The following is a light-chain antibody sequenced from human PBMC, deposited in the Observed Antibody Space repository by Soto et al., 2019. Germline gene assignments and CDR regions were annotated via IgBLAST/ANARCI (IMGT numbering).Light chain of an antibody. CDR2: KAS. CDR1: QSISSW. V-gene: IGKV1-5*03. J-gene: IGKJ1*01. Sequence: DIPMTQSPSTLSASVGDRVTITCRASQSISSWLAWYQQKPGKAPKLLIYKASSLESGVPSRFSGSGSGTEFNLTSSSLQPDDFATYYCQQYNSYWTFGQGTKVEIK. CDR3: QQYNSYWT.